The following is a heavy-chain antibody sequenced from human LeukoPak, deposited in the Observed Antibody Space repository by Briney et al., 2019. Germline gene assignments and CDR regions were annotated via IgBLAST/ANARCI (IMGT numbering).Heavy chain of an antibody. CDR1: GYTFTGYY. V-gene: IGHV1-2*02. Sequence: GASVKVSCKASGYTFTGYYMHWVRQAPGQGLEWMGWINPNSGGTNYAQKFQGRVTMTRDTSNSTAYMELSRLRSDDTAVYYCARDSLYCSSTSCYLSNWFDPWGQGTLVTVSS. J-gene: IGHJ5*02. CDR3: ARDSLYCSSTSCYLSNWFDP. CDR2: INPNSGGT. D-gene: IGHD2-2*01.